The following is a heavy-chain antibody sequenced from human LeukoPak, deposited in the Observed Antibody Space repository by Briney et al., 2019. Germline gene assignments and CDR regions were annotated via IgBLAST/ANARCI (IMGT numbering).Heavy chain of an antibody. CDR3: AEDRLRFLEWLPTQDYGMDV. CDR1: GFTFSSYA. Sequence: GGSLRLSCAASGFTFSSYAMSWVRQAPGKGLEWVSAISGSGGSTYYADSVKGRFTISRDNSKNTLYLQMNSLRAEDTAVYYCAEDRLRFLEWLPTQDYGMDVWGQGTTVTVSS. J-gene: IGHJ6*02. V-gene: IGHV3-23*01. D-gene: IGHD3-3*01. CDR2: ISGSGGST.